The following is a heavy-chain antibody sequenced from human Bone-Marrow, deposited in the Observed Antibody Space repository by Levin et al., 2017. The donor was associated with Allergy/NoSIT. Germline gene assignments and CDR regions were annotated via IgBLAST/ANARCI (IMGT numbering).Heavy chain of an antibody. CDR3: AKVGLGGRQWLLHEYWYFDL. J-gene: IGHJ2*01. V-gene: IGHV3-9*01. Sequence: GGSLRLSCAASGFTFDDYAMHWVRQAPGKGLEWVSGISWNSGSIGYADSVKGRFTISRDNAKNSLYLQMNSLRAEDTALYYCAKVGLGGRQWLLHEYWYFDLWGRGTLVTVSA. CDR2: ISWNSGSI. D-gene: IGHD3-22*01. CDR1: GFTFDDYA.